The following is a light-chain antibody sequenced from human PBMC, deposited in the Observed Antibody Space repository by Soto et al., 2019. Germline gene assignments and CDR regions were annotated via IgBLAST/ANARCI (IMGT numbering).Light chain of an antibody. CDR1: QSVSSY. Sequence: EIVLTQSPATLSLSPGERATLSCRASQSVSSYLAWYQQKPGQAPRLLIYDASNTATGTPARFSGSGSGTDFTLTISSLEPEDFAVYDCQQRSFGQGTRLEIK. CDR3: QQRS. J-gene: IGKJ5*01. CDR2: DAS. V-gene: IGKV3-11*01.